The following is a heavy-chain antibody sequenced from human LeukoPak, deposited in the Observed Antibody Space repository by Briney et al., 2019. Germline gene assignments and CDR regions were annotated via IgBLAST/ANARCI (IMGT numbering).Heavy chain of an antibody. D-gene: IGHD1-14*01. V-gene: IGHV4-61*02. CDR2: IYTSGST. CDR3: ARGNPLDY. CDR1: GGSMSSGSYY. J-gene: IGHJ4*02. Sequence: SQTPSLTCTVSGGSMSSGSYYWNWIRQPAGKGLEWIGRIYTSGSTNYNPSLKSRVTISLDASKKQFSLKLTSVTAADSAVYYCARGNPLDYWGQGTLVTVSS.